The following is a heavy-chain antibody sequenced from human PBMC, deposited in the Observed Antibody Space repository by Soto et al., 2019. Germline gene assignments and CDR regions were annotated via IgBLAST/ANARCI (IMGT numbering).Heavy chain of an antibody. D-gene: IGHD4-17*01. CDR2: LSGRGGST. CDR1: GFTFGNYA. CDR3: ARRLPHDYGFDY. V-gene: IGHV3-23*01. Sequence: EVQLLESGGGLLQPGGSLRLSCAASGFTFGNYAMSWVRQAPRKGLEWVSTLSGRGGSTFYADSVKGRFTISRDNSKNTLYRQLNSLRAEDTAIYYCARRLPHDYGFDYWGHGTLVTVSS. J-gene: IGHJ4*01.